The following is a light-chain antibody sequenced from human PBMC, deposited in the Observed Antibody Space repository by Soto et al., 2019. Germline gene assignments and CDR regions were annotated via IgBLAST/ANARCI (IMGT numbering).Light chain of an antibody. Sequence: AIQLTQSPSSLSASVGDRVTITCRASQGISSYLAWYQQKPGKAPKLLIYDASSLESGVPSRFSGSGSGTEFTLTISSLQPDDFATYYCQQYNDYSAWTFGQGTKVDI. V-gene: IGKV1D-13*01. CDR1: QGISSY. J-gene: IGKJ1*01. CDR3: QQYNDYSAWT. CDR2: DAS.